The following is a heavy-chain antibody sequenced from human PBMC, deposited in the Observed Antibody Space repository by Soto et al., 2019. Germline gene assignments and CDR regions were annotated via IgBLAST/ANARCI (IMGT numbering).Heavy chain of an antibody. J-gene: IGHJ1*01. Sequence: QVQVVQSGAEVKQPGSSVKISCKASGRIFSSFPTSWVRQVPGQVLEWMGGVISASGSVTYAPKFQGRVTMTAVNSAGIGYMELTSLTSEDTAIYYCARVGSRDAYNYVLDQWGPGTMVTVSS. V-gene: IGHV1-69*06. CDR1: GRIFSSFP. D-gene: IGHD5-18*01. CDR3: ARVGSRDAYNYVLDQ. CDR2: VISASGSV.